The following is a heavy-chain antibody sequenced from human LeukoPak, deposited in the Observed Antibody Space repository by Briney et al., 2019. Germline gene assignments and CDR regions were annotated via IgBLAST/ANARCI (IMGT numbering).Heavy chain of an antibody. CDR3: ARGRRGYYDSSGLRALDY. D-gene: IGHD3-22*01. V-gene: IGHV4-34*01. CDR2: INHSGST. Sequence: PSETLSLTCAVYGGSFSGYYWSWIRQPPGKGLEWIGEINHSGSTNYNPSLKSRVTISVDTSKNQFSLKLSSVTAADTAVYYCARGRRGYYDSSGLRALDYWGQGTLVTVSS. J-gene: IGHJ4*02. CDR1: GGSFSGYY.